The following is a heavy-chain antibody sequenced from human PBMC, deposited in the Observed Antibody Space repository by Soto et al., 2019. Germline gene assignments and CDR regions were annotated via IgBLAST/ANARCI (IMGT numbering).Heavy chain of an antibody. CDR1: GYTFTRYG. V-gene: IGHV1-18*01. Sequence: ASVKVSCKASGYTFTRYGISWVRQAPGQGLEWMGYISAYDDNTRSAQKFQGRVTMTKDTSTSTAYMELTSLRSDDTAIYYCARDPKRGYYDSSGVNDAFDIW. CDR3: ARDPKRGYYDSSGVNDAFDI. D-gene: IGHD3-22*01. J-gene: IGHJ3*02. CDR2: ISAYDDNT.